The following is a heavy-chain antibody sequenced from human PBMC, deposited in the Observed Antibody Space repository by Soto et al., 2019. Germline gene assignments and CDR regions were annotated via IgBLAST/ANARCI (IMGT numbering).Heavy chain of an antibody. J-gene: IGHJ6*02. CDR1: GGTFSSYA. CDR2: IIPIFGTA. V-gene: IGHV1-69*12. CDR3: ARVYTHQNYYNYYGMDV. Sequence: QVQLVQSGAEVKKPGSSVKVSCKASGGTFSSYAISWVRQAPGQVLEWMGGIIPIFGTAHYAQKFKGRVTITADESTSTAYMELSSLRSEDTAVYYCARVYTHQNYYNYYGMDVWGQGTTFTVSS.